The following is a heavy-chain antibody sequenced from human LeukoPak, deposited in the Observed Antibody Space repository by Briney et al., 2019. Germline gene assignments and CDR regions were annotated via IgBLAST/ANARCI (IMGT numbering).Heavy chain of an antibody. CDR2: ISGSGGST. D-gene: IGHD2-15*01. V-gene: IGHV3-23*01. J-gene: IGHJ4*02. Sequence: GGSLRLSCAASGFTFSSYAMSWVRQAPGKGLEWVSAISGSGGSTYYADSVKGRFTISRDNSKNTLYLQMNSLRAEDTAVYYCAKNRLVVVVAANDYWGQGTLVTVSS. CDR1: GFTFSSYA. CDR3: AKNRLVVVVAANDY.